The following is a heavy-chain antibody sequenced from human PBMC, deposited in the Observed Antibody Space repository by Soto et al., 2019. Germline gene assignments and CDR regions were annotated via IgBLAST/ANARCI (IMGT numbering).Heavy chain of an antibody. J-gene: IGHJ6*02. V-gene: IGHV4-30-4*01. CDR2: IYYSGST. CDR1: GGSISSGDYY. D-gene: IGHD4-17*01. Sequence: SETLSLTCTVSGGSISSGDYYWSWIRQPPGKGLEWIGYIYYSGSTYYNPSLKSRVTISVDTSKNQFSLKLGSVTAADTAVYYCARHDYGGPGYYYYGMDVWGQGTTVTVSS. CDR3: ARHDYGGPGYYYYGMDV.